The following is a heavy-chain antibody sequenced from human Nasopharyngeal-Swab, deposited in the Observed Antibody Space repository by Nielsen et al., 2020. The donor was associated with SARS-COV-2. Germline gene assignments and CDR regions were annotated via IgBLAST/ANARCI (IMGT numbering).Heavy chain of an antibody. CDR2: ISYDGSNN. D-gene: IGHD5-12*01. CDR3: AKAYGGYVPFDY. V-gene: IGHV3-30*18. J-gene: IGHJ4*02. CDR1: GFTFSSYG. Sequence: GGSLRLSCAASGFTFSSYGMHWVRQAPGKGLEWVAVISYDGSNNNYADSVKGRFTISRDNSKNTLYLQMNSLRAEDTAVYYCAKAYGGYVPFDYWGQGTLVTVSS.